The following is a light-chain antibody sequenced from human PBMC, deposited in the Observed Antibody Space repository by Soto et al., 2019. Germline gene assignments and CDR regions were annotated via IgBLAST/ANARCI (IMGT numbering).Light chain of an antibody. CDR2: DVS. V-gene: IGKV3-15*01. Sequence: EIVMTQSPGTRSVSPGERATLSCRAGQGVTTNFAWYQQKSGQSPRLLIYDVSIRATGVPARFSGTGSETDFTLTISGLQSEDSAVYFCQQYNNWPFSFGQGTRLEI. CDR1: QGVTTN. J-gene: IGKJ5*01. CDR3: QQYNNWPFS.